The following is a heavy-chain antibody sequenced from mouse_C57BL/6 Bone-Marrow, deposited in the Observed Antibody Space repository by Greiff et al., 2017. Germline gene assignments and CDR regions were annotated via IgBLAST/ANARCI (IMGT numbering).Heavy chain of an antibody. D-gene: IGHD2-3*01. CDR3: ARHERLLPRRGWFAY. V-gene: IGHV1-62-3*01. J-gene: IGHJ3*01. Sequence: QVQLQQPGAELVKPGASVKLSCKASGYTFTSYWMHWVKQRPGRGLEWIGRIDPNSGGTKYNEKFKDKATLTADKSSSTVYMELSRLTSEDSAVEFCARHERLLPRRGWFAYWGQGTLVTVSA. CDR2: IDPNSGGT. CDR1: GYTFTSYW.